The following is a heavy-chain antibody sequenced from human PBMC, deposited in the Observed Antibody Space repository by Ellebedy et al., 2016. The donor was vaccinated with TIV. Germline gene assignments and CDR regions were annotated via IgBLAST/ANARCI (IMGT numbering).Heavy chain of an antibody. CDR3: ARESPPYCSGGSCYISDY. CDR2: ISYDGSNK. Sequence: GESLKISXAASGFTFSSYAMHWVRQAPGKGLEWVAVISYDGSNKYYADSVKGRFTISRDNSKNTLYLQMNSLRAEDTAVYDCARESPPYCSGGSCYISDYWGQGTLVTVSS. J-gene: IGHJ4*02. D-gene: IGHD2-15*01. V-gene: IGHV3-30-3*01. CDR1: GFTFSSYA.